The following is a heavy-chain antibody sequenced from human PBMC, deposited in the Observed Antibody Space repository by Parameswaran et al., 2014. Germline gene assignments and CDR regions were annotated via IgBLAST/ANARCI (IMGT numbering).Heavy chain of an antibody. Sequence: RWIRQPPGKGLEWIGEINHSGSTNYNPSLKSRVTISVDTSKNQFSLKLSSVTAADTAVYYCARGVGYEGYYYYGMDVWGQGTTVTVSS. V-gene: IGHV4-34*01. D-gene: IGHD1-1*01. CDR3: ARGVGYEGYYYYGMDV. CDR2: INHSGST. J-gene: IGHJ6*02.